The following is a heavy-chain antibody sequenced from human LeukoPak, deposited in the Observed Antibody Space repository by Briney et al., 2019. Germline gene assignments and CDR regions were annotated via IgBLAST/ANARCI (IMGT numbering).Heavy chain of an antibody. J-gene: IGHJ4*02. CDR3: ARGGYCGGDCYFYY. CDR1: GGSFSGYY. D-gene: IGHD2-21*02. V-gene: IGHV4-59*10. Sequence: PSETLSLTCAVYGGSFSGYYWSWIRQPAGKGLEWIGRIYTSGSTNYNPSLKSRVTISVDTSKNQFSLKLSSVTAADTAVYYCARGGYCGGDCYFYYWGQGTLVTVSS. CDR2: IYTSGST.